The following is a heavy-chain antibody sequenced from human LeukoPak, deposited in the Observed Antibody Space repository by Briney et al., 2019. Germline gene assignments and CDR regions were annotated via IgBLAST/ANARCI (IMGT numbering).Heavy chain of an antibody. CDR1: GYTFTSYG. D-gene: IGHD6-13*01. Sequence: ASVKVSCKASGYTFTSYGISWVRQAPGQGLEWMGWISAYNGNTNYAQKLQGRVTMTTDTSTSTAYMELRSLRSDDTAVYYCARVHSSSWYDWFDPWGQGTLSPSPQ. V-gene: IGHV1-18*01. CDR2: ISAYNGNT. CDR3: ARVHSSSWYDWFDP. J-gene: IGHJ5*02.